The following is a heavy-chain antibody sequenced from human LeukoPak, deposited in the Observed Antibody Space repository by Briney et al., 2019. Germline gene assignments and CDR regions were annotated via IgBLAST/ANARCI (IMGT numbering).Heavy chain of an antibody. Sequence: SETLSLTCTVSGGPISTYYWSWIRQPPGKRLEWIGYVSYSGGTNYNPSLKSRVTISVDTSKNQFSLKLTSVTAADTVLYYCARADDRSGYFGGRFDSWGQGTLVTVSS. CDR2: VSYSGGT. J-gene: IGHJ5*01. CDR3: ARADDRSGYFGGRFDS. V-gene: IGHV4-59*01. CDR1: GGPISTYY. D-gene: IGHD3-22*01.